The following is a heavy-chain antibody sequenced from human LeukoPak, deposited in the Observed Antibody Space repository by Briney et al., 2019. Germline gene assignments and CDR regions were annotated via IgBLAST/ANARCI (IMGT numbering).Heavy chain of an antibody. Sequence: SETLSLTCTVSGYSISSGYYWGWIRQPPGKGLEWIGSIYHSGSTYYNPSLKSRVTISVDTSKNQFSLKLSSVTAADTAVYYCARGGYGDAFDIWGQGTMVTVSS. J-gene: IGHJ3*02. CDR3: ARGGYGDAFDI. V-gene: IGHV4-38-2*02. D-gene: IGHD6-25*01. CDR1: GYSISSGYY. CDR2: IYHSGST.